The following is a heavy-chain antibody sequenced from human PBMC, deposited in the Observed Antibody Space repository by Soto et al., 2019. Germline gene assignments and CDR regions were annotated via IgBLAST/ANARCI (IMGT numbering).Heavy chain of an antibody. V-gene: IGHV1-46*03. Sequence: ASVKVSCKASGYTFTSYYMHWVRQAPGQGLEWMGIINPSGGSTSYAQKFQGRVTMTRDTSTSTVYMELSSLRSEDTAVYYCARDLMETGYYYGSGSYYKSGYCYGLAVWGQGTTVTVSS. CDR3: ARDLMETGYYYGSGSYYKSGYCYGLAV. CDR1: GYTFTSYY. J-gene: IGHJ6*02. D-gene: IGHD3-10*01. CDR2: INPSGGST.